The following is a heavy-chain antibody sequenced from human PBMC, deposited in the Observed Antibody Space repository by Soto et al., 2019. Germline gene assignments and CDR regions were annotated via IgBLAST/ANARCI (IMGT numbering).Heavy chain of an antibody. CDR1: GFTFDDYG. D-gene: IGHD1-26*01. J-gene: IGHJ4*02. Sequence: EVQLVESGGGVLRPGGSLRLSWAASGFTFDDYGMSWARQAPGKGLEWVSGVNWNGGSTGYADSVKGRFTISRDNAKNSLYLQMNSLRAEDTAFYYCVRGASLNFDYWGQGTLVTVSS. CDR3: VRGASLNFDY. V-gene: IGHV3-20*04. CDR2: VNWNGGST.